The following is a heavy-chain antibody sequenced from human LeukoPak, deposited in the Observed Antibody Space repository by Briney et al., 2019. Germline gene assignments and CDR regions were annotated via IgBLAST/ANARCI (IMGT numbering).Heavy chain of an antibody. CDR2: IYHSGST. V-gene: IGHV4-38-2*02. J-gene: IGHJ4*02. Sequence: KASETLSLTCAVSGYFINSGYYWAWIRQPPGKGLEWIGSIYHSGSTYYNPSLKSRVTISVDTPKNQFFLKLSSVTAADSAVYYCARESIYTSTGDGYWGQGTLVTVSS. CDR3: ARESIYTSTGDGY. CDR1: GYFINSGYY. D-gene: IGHD3-16*01.